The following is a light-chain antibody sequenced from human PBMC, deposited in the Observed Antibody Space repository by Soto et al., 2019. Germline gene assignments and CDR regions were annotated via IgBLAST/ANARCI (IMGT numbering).Light chain of an antibody. Sequence: QSVLTQPLSESGAPGQRVTISCTGSSSNIGAGYDVHWYQQLPGTAPKLLIYGNSNRPSGVPDRFSGSKSGTSASLAITGLQAEDEADYYCQSYDSSLSGYVFGTGTKLTVL. CDR2: GNS. CDR1: SSNIGAGYD. J-gene: IGLJ1*01. CDR3: QSYDSSLSGYV. V-gene: IGLV1-40*01.